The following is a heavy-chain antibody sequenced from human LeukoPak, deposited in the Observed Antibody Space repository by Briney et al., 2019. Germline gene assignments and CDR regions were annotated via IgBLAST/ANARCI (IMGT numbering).Heavy chain of an antibody. Sequence: ASVKVSCKASGYTFTSSAMHWVRQAPGQRLEWMGWINAGNGNTKYSQKFQGRVTITRDTSASTAYMELSSLRSEDTAVYYCARGRDRSGGSCYRWWFDPWGQGTLVTVSS. CDR1: GYTFTSSA. CDR3: ARGRDRSGGSCYRWWFDP. V-gene: IGHV1-3*01. D-gene: IGHD2-15*01. CDR2: INAGNGNT. J-gene: IGHJ5*02.